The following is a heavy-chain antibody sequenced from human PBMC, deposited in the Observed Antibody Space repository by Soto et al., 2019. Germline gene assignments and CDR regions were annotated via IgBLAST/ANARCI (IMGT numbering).Heavy chain of an antibody. D-gene: IGHD3-22*01. CDR2: ISAYNGNT. J-gene: IGHJ3*02. Sequence: ASVKVSCKASGYTFTSYGISWVRQAPGQGLEGMGWISAYNGNTNYAQKLQGRVTMTTDTSTSTAYMELRSLRSEDTDVYYCARDYYDRGQGAFAIWGQGTMVTVSS. V-gene: IGHV1-18*01. CDR3: ARDYYDRGQGAFAI. CDR1: GYTFTSYG.